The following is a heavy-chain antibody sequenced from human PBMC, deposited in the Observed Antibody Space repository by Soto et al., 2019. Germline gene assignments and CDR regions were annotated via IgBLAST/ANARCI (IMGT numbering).Heavy chain of an antibody. J-gene: IGHJ4*02. Sequence: TSETLSLTCTVSGGSISSYYWSWIRQPPGKGLEWIGYIYYSGSTNYNPSLKSRVTISVDTSKNQFSLKLSSVTAADTAVYYCASLYSYGSTRVFDYWGQGTLVTVSS. V-gene: IGHV4-59*01. CDR2: IYYSGST. D-gene: IGHD5-18*01. CDR3: ASLYSYGSTRVFDY. CDR1: GGSISSYY.